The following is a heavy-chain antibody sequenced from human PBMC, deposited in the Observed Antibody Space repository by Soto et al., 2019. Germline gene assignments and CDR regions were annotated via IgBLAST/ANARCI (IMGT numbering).Heavy chain of an antibody. D-gene: IGHD3-10*01. CDR1: GFIFSHHA. CDR3: AKKYSYGSGTYLFHFDY. Sequence: EVQLLESGGGLVQPGGSLRLSCAASGFIFSHHAMTWVRQAPGKGLEWVSTISASESSTYYADSVKGRFTVSRDNSRNTLYLQMNSLRAEDTAVYYCAKKYSYGSGTYLFHFDYWGQGTLVTVSS. CDR2: ISASESST. V-gene: IGHV3-23*01. J-gene: IGHJ4*02.